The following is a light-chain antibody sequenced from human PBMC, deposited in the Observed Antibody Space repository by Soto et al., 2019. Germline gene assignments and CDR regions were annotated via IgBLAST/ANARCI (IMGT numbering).Light chain of an antibody. CDR2: EGS. CDR3: CAYAGPHVV. Sequence: QSALTQPASVSGSPGQSITISCTGTSSDVGSYNLVSWYQQHPGKAPKLMIYEGSKRPSGVSNRFSGSKSVNTASLTISGLQAEDEADYYCCAYAGPHVVFGGGTKLTVL. CDR1: SSDVGSYNL. J-gene: IGLJ2*01. V-gene: IGLV2-23*01.